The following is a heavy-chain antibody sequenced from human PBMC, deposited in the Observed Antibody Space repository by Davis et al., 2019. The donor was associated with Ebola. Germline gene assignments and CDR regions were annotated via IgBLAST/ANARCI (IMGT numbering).Heavy chain of an antibody. CDR3: ARGNYGGRPTYYGMDV. D-gene: IGHD4-23*01. J-gene: IGHJ6*02. CDR1: GDTFTSYD. V-gene: IGHV1-8*01. CDR2: MNPNSGNT. Sequence: AASVKVSCKASGDTFTSYDINWVRQAPGQGLEWMGWMNPNSGNTGYAQKFQGRVTMTRNTSISTAYMELSSLRSEDTAVYYCARGNYGGRPTYYGMDVWGQGTTVTVSS.